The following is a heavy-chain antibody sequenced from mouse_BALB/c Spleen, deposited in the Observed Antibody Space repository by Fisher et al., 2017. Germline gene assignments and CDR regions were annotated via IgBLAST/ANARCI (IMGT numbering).Heavy chain of an antibody. V-gene: IGHV1-26*01. CDR3: ARRLYAMDY. Sequence: KFKGKATMTVDKSSSTAYMELLSLTSEDSAVYYCARRLYAMDYWGQGTSVTVSS. J-gene: IGHJ4*01. D-gene: IGHD1-2*01.